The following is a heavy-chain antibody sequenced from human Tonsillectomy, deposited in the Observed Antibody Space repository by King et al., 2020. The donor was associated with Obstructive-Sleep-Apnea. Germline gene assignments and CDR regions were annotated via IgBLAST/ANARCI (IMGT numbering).Heavy chain of an antibody. D-gene: IGHD3-16*01. CDR2: IFTSSDFI. CDR3: ARDHNWAFDY. J-gene: IGHJ4*02. Sequence: VQLVGSGGGLVQPGGSLRLSCAGSGFAFGSYSFNWVRQTPGKGLEWISYIFTSSDFIFYADSVKGRFTVSRDSAKSLLFLQMDSLRAEDTGVYYCARDHNWAFDYWGQGILVTVSS. CDR1: GFAFGSYS. V-gene: IGHV3-48*01.